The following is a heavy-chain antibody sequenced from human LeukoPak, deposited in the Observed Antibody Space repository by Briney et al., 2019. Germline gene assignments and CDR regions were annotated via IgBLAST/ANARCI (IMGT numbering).Heavy chain of an antibody. CDR1: GFTFSSYS. CDR3: AARRIVGATARYYYYYMDV. J-gene: IGHJ6*03. D-gene: IGHD1-26*01. CDR2: ISGSGGST. V-gene: IGHV3-23*01. Sequence: GGSLGLSCAASGFTFSSYSMNWVRQAPGKGLEWVSAISGSGGSTYYADSVKGRFTISRDNSKNTLYLQMNSLRAEDTAVYYCAARRIVGATARYYYYYMDVWGKGTTVTVSS.